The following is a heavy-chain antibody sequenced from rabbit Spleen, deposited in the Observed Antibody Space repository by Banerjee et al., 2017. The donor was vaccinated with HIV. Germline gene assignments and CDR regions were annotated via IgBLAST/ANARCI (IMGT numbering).Heavy chain of an antibody. D-gene: IGHD1-1*01. V-gene: IGHV1S45*01. CDR1: GFSFSSNW. CDR2: IDIGSRDFT. Sequence: LEESGGGLVKPGGTLTLTCTVSGFSFSSNWICWVRQAPGKGLEWIACIDIGSRDFTYYASWAKGRFTISKSSSTTVTLQMTSLTVADTATYFCARDTSSSFSSYGMDLWGPGTLVTVS. CDR3: ARDTSSSFSSYGMDL. J-gene: IGHJ6*01.